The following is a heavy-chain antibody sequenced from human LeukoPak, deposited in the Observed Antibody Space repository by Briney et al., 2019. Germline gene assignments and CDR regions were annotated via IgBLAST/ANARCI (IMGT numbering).Heavy chain of an antibody. CDR2: ISASSSNI. D-gene: IGHD1/OR15-1a*01. CDR3: ARDGEAAGTEIDY. V-gene: IGHV3-21*01. J-gene: IGHJ4*02. CDR1: GFTFSNYN. Sequence: GGSLRLSCVASGFTFSNYNMNWVRQVPGKGLEWVSLISASSSNIYYAVSVKGRLTISRDNAKNSLYLQMNSLRADDTAIYYCARDGEAAGTEIDYWGQGTLVTVSS.